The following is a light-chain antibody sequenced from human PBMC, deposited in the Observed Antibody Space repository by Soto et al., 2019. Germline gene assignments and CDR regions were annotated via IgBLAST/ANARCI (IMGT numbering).Light chain of an antibody. CDR2: AAS. J-gene: IGKJ5*01. Sequence: DIQMTQSPSSVSASVGDSVTITCRASRVISSWVAWYPQKPGKAPNLLIYAASNLQSGAPSRSSASGFGTDFTLTINNLQAEDFASYFRPASFSLPITFGQGALREIK. CDR3: PASFSLPIT. CDR1: RVISSW. V-gene: IGKV1-12*01.